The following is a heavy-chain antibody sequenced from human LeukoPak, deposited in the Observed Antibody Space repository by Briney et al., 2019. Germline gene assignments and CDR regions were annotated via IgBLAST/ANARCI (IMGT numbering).Heavy chain of an antibody. D-gene: IGHD2-2*01. CDR1: GFTFSSYW. CDR2: INTDGSST. CDR3: AREAGYCSSTSCSKGSHGWFDP. J-gene: IGHJ5*02. Sequence: GGSLRLSCAASGFTFSSYWMHWVRQAPGKGLVWVSRINTDGSSTSYADSVKGRFTVSRDNAKNTLYLQMNSLRAEDTAVYYCAREAGYCSSTSCSKGSHGWFDPWGQGTLVTVSS. V-gene: IGHV3-74*01.